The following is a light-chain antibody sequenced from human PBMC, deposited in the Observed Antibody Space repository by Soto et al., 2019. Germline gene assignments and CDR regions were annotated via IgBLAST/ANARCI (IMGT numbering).Light chain of an antibody. CDR2: GTS. Sequence: DIELTQSPATLSLSPGERATLSCRASQSVSSSYLAWYQQKPGQAPRLLIYGTSSRATGIPDRFSGSGSGTEFTLTISRLEPEDFAVYYCQQYGSLSWTFGQGTKVDIK. J-gene: IGKJ1*01. CDR1: QSVSSSY. V-gene: IGKV3-20*01. CDR3: QQYGSLSWT.